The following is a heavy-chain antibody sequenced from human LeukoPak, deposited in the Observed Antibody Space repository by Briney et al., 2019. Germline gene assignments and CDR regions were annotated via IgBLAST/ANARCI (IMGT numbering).Heavy chain of an antibody. CDR2: INPNSGGT. V-gene: IGHV1-2*02. D-gene: IGHD3-3*01. J-gene: IGHJ5*02. Sequence: ASVNASCKASGYTFTGYYMHWVRQAPGQGLEWMGWINPNSGGTNYAQKFQGRVTMTRDTSINTAYMELSRLRSDDTAVYYCASGVVTHPHGGSWGQGTLVTVSS. CDR1: GYTFTGYY. CDR3: ASGVVTHPHGGS.